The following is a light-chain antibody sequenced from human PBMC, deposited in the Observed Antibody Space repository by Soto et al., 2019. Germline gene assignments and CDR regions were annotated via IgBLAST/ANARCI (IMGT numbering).Light chain of an antibody. CDR3: QQYNSYSWT. CDR1: QSISSW. CDR2: DAS. J-gene: IGKJ1*01. V-gene: IGKV1-5*01. Sequence: DIQMTQSPSPLSASVGDRVTITCRASQSISSWLAWYHQKRGKAPKLLIYDASTLESGVPSRFSGSGSGTEFTLTISSLQPDDFATYYCQQYNSYSWTFGQGTKVDIK.